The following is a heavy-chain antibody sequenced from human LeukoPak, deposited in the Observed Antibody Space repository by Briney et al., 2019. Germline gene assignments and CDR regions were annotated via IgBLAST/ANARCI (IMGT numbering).Heavy chain of an antibody. CDR3: ARSEMGGYTFDY. J-gene: IGHJ4*02. V-gene: IGHV4-59*01. CDR1: GGSISSYS. Sequence: PSETLSLTCTVSGGSISSYSWSWIRQPPGKGLEWIGYIYYSGSTNYNPSLKSRVTISVDRSKNQFSLNLSSVTAADTAVYYCARSEMGGYTFDYWGQGTLVTVSS. CDR2: IYYSGST. D-gene: IGHD5-24*01.